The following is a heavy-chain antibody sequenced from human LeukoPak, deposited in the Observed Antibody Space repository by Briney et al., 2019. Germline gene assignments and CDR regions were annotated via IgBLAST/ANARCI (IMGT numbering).Heavy chain of an antibody. CDR1: GFTISSYA. V-gene: IGHV3-23*01. CDR3: AKEYKVATTTKCFQH. Sequence: GGSLRLSCAASGFTISSYAMSWIRQAPGKGLEWVSAISISGATTLYADSVKGRFTISRDNSKNTMYLEVNSLRAQDTAIYYCAKEYKVATTTKCFQHWGQGTLVTVSS. J-gene: IGHJ1*01. CDR2: ISISGATT. D-gene: IGHD1-26*01.